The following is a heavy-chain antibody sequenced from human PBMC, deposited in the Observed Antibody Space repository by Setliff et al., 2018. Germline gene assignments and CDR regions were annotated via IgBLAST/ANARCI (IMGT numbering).Heavy chain of an antibody. CDR1: GGTFSSYA. V-gene: IGHV1-69*13. CDR3: ARRETYYNFWSGYYAY. D-gene: IGHD3-3*01. J-gene: IGHJ4*02. Sequence: SVKVSCKASGGTFSSYAISWVRQAPGQGLEWMGGIIPIFGTANYAQKFQGRVTITADESTSTAYMELGSLRSEDTAVYYCARRETYYNFWSGYYAYWGQGTLVTVSS. CDR2: IIPIFGTA.